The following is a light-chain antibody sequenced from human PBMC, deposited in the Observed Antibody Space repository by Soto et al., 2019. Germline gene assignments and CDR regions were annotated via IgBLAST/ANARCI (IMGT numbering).Light chain of an antibody. Sequence: EIVLTQSPGTLSLSPGERATLSCRASQSVSSSYLAWYQQKPGQAPRLLIYGASSRTTGILDRFRGSGSGTDFTLTISRLEPEDFAVYYCQQYGSSSWTFGQGTKVEIK. CDR1: QSVSSSY. V-gene: IGKV3-20*01. CDR3: QQYGSSSWT. J-gene: IGKJ1*01. CDR2: GAS.